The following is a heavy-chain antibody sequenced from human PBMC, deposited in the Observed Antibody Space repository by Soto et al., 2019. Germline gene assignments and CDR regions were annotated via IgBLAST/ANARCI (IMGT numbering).Heavy chain of an antibody. D-gene: IGHD3-10*01. J-gene: IGHJ4*02. CDR1: GFTFSSYA. CDR2: ISSNGGST. CDR3: ARGRGSGSYYSPYYFDY. V-gene: IGHV3-64*01. Sequence: PGGSLRLSCAASGFTFSSYAMHWVRQAPGKGLEYVSAISSNGGSTYYANSVKGRFTISRDNSKNTLYLQMGSLRAEDMAVYYCARGRGSGSYYSPYYFDYWGQGTLVTVSS.